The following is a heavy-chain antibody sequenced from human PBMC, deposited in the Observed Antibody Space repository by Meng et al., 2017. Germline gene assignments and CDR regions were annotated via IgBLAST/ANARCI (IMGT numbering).Heavy chain of an antibody. J-gene: IGHJ4*02. V-gene: IGHV3-53*01. CDR3: ARDSSSGWYHNY. Sequence: VQLSVPGGRLNQPGAPLRLLWTASGVFVTTSYMRWVRQAPGEGVEWVSVIYSGGSTYYADSVKGRFSISRDNSKNTLYLQMNSLRAEDTAVYFCARDSSSGWYHNYWGQGTLVTVSS. CDR2: IYSGGST. D-gene: IGHD6-19*01. CDR1: GVFVTTSY.